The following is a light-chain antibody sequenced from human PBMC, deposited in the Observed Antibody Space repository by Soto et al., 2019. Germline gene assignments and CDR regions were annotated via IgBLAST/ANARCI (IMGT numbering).Light chain of an antibody. CDR3: SSYTSSSSYV. Sequence: QSALTQPASVSGSPGQSITISCTGTSSDVGGYNYVSLYQQHPGKAPKLMIYEVSNRPSGVSNRFSGSKSGNTASLTISGLQAEDEADYYCSSYTSSSSYVFGTGTKLTVL. CDR2: EVS. CDR1: SSDVGGYNY. J-gene: IGLJ1*01. V-gene: IGLV2-14*01.